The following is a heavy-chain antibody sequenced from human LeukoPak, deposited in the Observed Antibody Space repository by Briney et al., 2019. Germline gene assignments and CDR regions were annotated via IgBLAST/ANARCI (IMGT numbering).Heavy chain of an antibody. CDR2: ISSTSDHI. J-gene: IGHJ6*03. CDR3: ARVPLDMILLYYMDV. Sequence: GGSLRLSCAASGFTFRNYCMNWVRQAPGEGLEWVASISSTSDHILHSDSVNGRFTISRDNARDSLYPEMNSLRAEDTAVYYCARVPLDMILLYYMDVWGKGTTVTVSS. CDR1: GFTFRNYC. V-gene: IGHV3-21*01. D-gene: IGHD3-16*01.